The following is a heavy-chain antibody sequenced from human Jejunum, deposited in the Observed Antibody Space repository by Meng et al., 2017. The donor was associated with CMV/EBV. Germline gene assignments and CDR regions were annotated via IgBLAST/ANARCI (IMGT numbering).Heavy chain of an antibody. Sequence: CAASGFSVSSYWMHWVRQAPGRGLVWVSRINSDGSSTTYADPVKGRFTFSRDNAKNTLYLQMNSLRAEDTAVYYCARANNHAMDVWGQGTTVTVSS. CDR2: INSDGSST. CDR3: ARANNHAMDV. CDR1: GFSVSSYW. J-gene: IGHJ6*02. V-gene: IGHV3-74*01. D-gene: IGHD1/OR15-1a*01.